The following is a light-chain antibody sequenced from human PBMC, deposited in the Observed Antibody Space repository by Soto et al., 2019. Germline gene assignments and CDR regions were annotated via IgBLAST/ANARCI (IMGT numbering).Light chain of an antibody. CDR2: NDN. CDR1: SSNIGSQA. CDR3: ASWDDSLNGVV. J-gene: IGLJ2*01. Sequence: QSVLTQPPSASGTPGQRVTISCSGSSSNIGSQAVDWYQQLPRTAPKLIIYNDNQRPSGVLDRLSGSKSGTSASLASSGRQAEDEADYYCASWDDSLNGVVFGGRTKLTVL. V-gene: IGLV1-44*01.